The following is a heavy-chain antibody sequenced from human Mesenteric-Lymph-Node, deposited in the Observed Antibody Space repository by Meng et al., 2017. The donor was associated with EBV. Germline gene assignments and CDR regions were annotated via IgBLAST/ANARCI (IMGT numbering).Heavy chain of an antibody. CDR1: GFAFSPYW. J-gene: IGHJ4*02. Sequence: EVQLVESGVGLVQPGGSMRLSCAASGFAFSPYWMHWVRQAPGKGLVWVSRIDSDGRDTIYADSVKGRFTISRDNAKNTLYLQMNSLRADDTGIYYCARALGGKGDYWGQGTLVTVDS. D-gene: IGHD4-23*01. V-gene: IGHV3-74*02. CDR3: ARALGGKGDY. CDR2: IDSDGRDT.